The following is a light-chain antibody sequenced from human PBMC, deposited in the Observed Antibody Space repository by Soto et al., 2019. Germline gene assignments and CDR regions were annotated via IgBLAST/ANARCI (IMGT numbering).Light chain of an antibody. CDR3: SSYAGGNNFHVV. CDR2: EVS. V-gene: IGLV2-14*01. CDR1: SSDVGGYNY. Sequence: QSVLTQPASVSGSPGQSITISCTGTSSDVGGYNYVSWYQQHPGKAPKLMIYEVSNRPSGVSDRFSGSKSGNTASLTVSGLQAEDEADYYCSSYAGGNNFHVVFGGGTKLTVL. J-gene: IGLJ2*01.